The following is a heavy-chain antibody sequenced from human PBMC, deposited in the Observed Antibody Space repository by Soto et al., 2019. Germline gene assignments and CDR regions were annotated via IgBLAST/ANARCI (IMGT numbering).Heavy chain of an antibody. Sequence: QVQLVQSGAEVKKPGSSVKVSCKASGGTFSSYALSWVRQAPGQGLEWMGGLIPIFGTSHYAQKFQGRVTITADESTSTAYMELSSLTSDDTAVYYCARERKKGGYNYEWGQGTLVTVSS. CDR1: GGTFSSYA. CDR2: LIPIFGTS. D-gene: IGHD5-18*01. V-gene: IGHV1-69*01. CDR3: ARERKKGGYNYE. J-gene: IGHJ4*02.